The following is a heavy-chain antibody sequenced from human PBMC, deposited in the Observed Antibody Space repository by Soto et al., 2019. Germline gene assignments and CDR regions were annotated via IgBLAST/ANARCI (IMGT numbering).Heavy chain of an antibody. CDR3: ARLTTVATDAFDI. CDR1: GGPLSGYY. J-gene: IGHJ3*02. Sequence: PSDTLSLPCAVHGGPLSGYYCSWIRQPPGKGLEWIGEINHSGSTNYNPSLKSRVTISVDTSKNQFSLKLSSVTAADTAVYYCARLTTVATDAFDIWGQGTMVTVSS. CDR2: INHSGST. V-gene: IGHV4-34*01. D-gene: IGHD4-17*01.